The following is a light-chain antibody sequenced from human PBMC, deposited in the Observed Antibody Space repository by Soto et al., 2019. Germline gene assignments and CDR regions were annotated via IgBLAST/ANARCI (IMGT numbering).Light chain of an antibody. V-gene: IGLV2-14*01. Sequence: QSVLTQPASVSGSPGQSITISCTGTSSDIGAYNYVSWFQQHPGKAPKLMIYEVSNRPSGVSNRFSGFKSGNTASLTISGLQAEDEADYYCTSYTRTSTFVFGTGTKVTV. CDR3: TSYTRTSTFV. J-gene: IGLJ1*01. CDR1: SSDIGAYNY. CDR2: EVS.